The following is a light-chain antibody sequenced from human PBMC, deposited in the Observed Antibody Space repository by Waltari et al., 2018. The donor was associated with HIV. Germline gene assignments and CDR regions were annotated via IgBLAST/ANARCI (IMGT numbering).Light chain of an antibody. Sequence: QSALTQPDSVSGSPGQSITIPCTGTSGDGGGDNFDSWYQQHPGKAPKLIIYEVTYRPSGVSDRFSGSKSGNTASLTISGLQAEDEADYYCCSYTSSNTYDFGTGTTVTVL. CDR3: CSYTSSNTYD. CDR1: SGDGGGDNF. CDR2: EVT. V-gene: IGLV2-14*03. J-gene: IGLJ1*01.